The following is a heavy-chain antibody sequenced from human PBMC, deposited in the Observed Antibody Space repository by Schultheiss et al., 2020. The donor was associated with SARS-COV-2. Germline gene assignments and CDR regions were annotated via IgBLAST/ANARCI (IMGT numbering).Heavy chain of an antibody. CDR1: GFTFSSYG. V-gene: IGHV3-33*01. J-gene: IGHJ4*02. D-gene: IGHD2-21*02. Sequence: GGSLRLSCAASGFTFSSYGMHWVRQAPGKGLEWVAVIWYDGSNKYYADSVKGRFTISRDNSKNTLYLQMNSLRAEDTAVYYCARGRRCGGDCYWFDYWGQGTLVTVSS. CDR2: IWYDGSNK. CDR3: ARGRRCGGDCYWFDY.